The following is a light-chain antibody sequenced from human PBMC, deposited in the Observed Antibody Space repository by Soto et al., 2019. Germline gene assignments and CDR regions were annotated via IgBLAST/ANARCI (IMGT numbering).Light chain of an antibody. CDR3: AAWDDSLKGVL. CDR2: TNN. Sequence: QSVLTQPPSASGTPGQRVTISCSGSSSNIGSNTVNWYQQLPGTAPKVLIYTNNQRPSGVPDRFSGSKSGTSASLAISGLQSEDEADYYCAAWDDSLKGVLFGGGTKLTVL. J-gene: IGLJ2*01. V-gene: IGLV1-44*01. CDR1: SSNIGSNT.